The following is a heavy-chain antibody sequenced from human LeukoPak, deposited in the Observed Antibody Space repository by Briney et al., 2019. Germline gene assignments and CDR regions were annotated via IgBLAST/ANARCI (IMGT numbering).Heavy chain of an antibody. CDR1: GFSLRTSGMR. Sequence: SGPTLVHPTPTLTLTCTFSGFSLRTSGMRVSWIRQPPGKALEWLSLIYWHDDKRYSPSLKSRLTITKDTSKNQVVLTMTNMDPVDTATYYCAHQLWFGELWSLDYWGQGTLVTVSS. V-gene: IGHV2-5*08. J-gene: IGHJ4*02. D-gene: IGHD3-10*01. CDR3: AHQLWFGELWSLDY. CDR2: IYWHDDK.